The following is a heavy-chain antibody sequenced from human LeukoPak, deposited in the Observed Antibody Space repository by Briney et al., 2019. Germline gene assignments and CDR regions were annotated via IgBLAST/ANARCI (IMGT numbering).Heavy chain of an antibody. D-gene: IGHD3-22*01. J-gene: IGHJ4*02. CDR3: ARWGWHYDSSGFDY. V-gene: IGHV3-23*01. Sequence: GGSLRLSCAASGFTFSSYAMSWVRQAPGKGLEWVSAISGSGGSTYYADSVKGRFTISRDNSKNTPYLQMNSLRAEDTAVYYCARWGWHYDSSGFDYWGQGTLVTVSS. CDR1: GFTFSSYA. CDR2: ISGSGGST.